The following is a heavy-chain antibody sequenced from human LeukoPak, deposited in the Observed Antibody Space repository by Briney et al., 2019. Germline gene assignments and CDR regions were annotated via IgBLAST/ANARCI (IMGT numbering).Heavy chain of an antibody. V-gene: IGHV3-23*01. CDR2: ISSGASKT. D-gene: IGHD2-21*02. CDR3: AKALRDCDSYPQPGFDY. Sequence: GGSLRLSCAASGFTFGTYAMSWVRQAPGKGLEWVSSISSGASKTYYADSVKGRFTISRDNSKNTLYLQMNSLRAEDTAVYYCAKALRDCDSYPQPGFDYWGQGSMVTVSS. CDR1: GFTFGTYA. J-gene: IGHJ4*02.